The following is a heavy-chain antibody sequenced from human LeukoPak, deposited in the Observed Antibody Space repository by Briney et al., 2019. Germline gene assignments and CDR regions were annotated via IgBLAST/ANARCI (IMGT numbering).Heavy chain of an antibody. CDR3: AKVPPTIAAPGAFDY. J-gene: IGHJ4*02. CDR2: IYPGDSNT. D-gene: IGHD6-6*01. V-gene: IGHV5-51*01. Sequence: HGESLKISCKGSGYSFPSYWIGWVRQMPGKGLEWMGIIYPGDSNTRYSPSLQGQVTISADKSISTAYLQWSSLKASDTAMYYCAKVPPTIAAPGAFDYWGQGTLVTVSS. CDR1: GYSFPSYW.